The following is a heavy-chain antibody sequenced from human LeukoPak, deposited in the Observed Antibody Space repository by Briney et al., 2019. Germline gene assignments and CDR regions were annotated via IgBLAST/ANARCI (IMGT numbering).Heavy chain of an antibody. D-gene: IGHD2-2*01. CDR1: GGSISSYY. Sequence: SETLSLTCTVSGGSISSYYWSWIRQPAGKGLEWIGRIYTSGSTNYNPSLKSRGTMSVDTSKNQFSLKLSSVTAADTAVYYCAGGGFRYCSSTSCYLAGWGQGTLVTVSS. V-gene: IGHV4-4*07. CDR2: IYTSGST. J-gene: IGHJ4*02. CDR3: AGGGFRYCSSTSCYLAG.